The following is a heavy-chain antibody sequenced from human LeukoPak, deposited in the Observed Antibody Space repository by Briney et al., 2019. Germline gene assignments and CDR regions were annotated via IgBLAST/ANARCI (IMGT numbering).Heavy chain of an antibody. D-gene: IGHD6-19*01. Sequence: SETLSLTCTVSGGSISSSSYYWGWIRQPPGKGLEWIGSIYYSGSTYYNPSLKSRVTISVDTSKNQFSLKLSSVTAADTAVYYCARAVFHLSHFDYWGQGTLVTVSS. CDR3: ARAVFHLSHFDY. CDR2: IYYSGST. CDR1: GGSISSSSYY. J-gene: IGHJ4*02. V-gene: IGHV4-39*01.